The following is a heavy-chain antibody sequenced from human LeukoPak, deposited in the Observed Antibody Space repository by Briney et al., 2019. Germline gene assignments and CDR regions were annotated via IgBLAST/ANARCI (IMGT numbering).Heavy chain of an antibody. V-gene: IGHV3-23*01. CDR2: ISGRGGST. D-gene: IGHD3-3*01. CDR3: AKGDSYDFWSGYYKENYFDY. CDR1: GFTFSSYA. J-gene: IGHJ4*02. Sequence: GGSLRLSCAASGFTFSSYAMSWVRQAPGKGLEWVSAISGRGGSTYYADSVKGRFTISRDNSKNTLYLQMNSLRAEDTAVYYCAKGDSYDFWSGYYKENYFDYWGQGTLVTVSS.